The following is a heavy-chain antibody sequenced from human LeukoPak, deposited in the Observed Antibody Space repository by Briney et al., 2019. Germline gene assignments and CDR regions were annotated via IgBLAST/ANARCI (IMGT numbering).Heavy chain of an antibody. CDR1: GFTVSSNF. CDR3: ARDTAAAGTDY. V-gene: IGHV3-53*01. CDR2: IYSGGTT. J-gene: IGHJ4*02. D-gene: IGHD6-13*01. Sequence: PGGSLRLSCAASGFTVSSNFLTWVRQTPGKGLAWVSIIYSGGTTYYTDSVKGRFTISRDNSKNTLYLQMSSLRAEDTAIYYCARDTAAAGTDYWGQGTLVTVSS.